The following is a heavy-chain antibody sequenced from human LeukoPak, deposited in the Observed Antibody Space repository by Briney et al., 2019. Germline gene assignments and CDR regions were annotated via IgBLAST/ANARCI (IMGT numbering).Heavy chain of an antibody. V-gene: IGHV3-15*01. CDR1: GFTFGDYA. CDR3: TTDWAMVRGVTDAFDI. CDR2: IKSKTDGGTT. Sequence: GGSLRLSCTASGFTFGDYAMSWVRQAPGKGLEWVGRIKSKTDGGTTDYAAPVKGRFTISRDDSKNTLYLQMNSLKTEDTAVYYCTTDWAMVRGVTDAFDIWGQGTMVTVSS. D-gene: IGHD3-10*01. J-gene: IGHJ3*02.